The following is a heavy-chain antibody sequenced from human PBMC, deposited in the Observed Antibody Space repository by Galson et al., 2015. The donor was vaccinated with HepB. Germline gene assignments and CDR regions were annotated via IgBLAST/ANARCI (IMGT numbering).Heavy chain of an antibody. D-gene: IGHD2-15*01. CDR2: ISPHNRYT. V-gene: IGHV1-18*01. J-gene: IGHJ5*02. Sequence: SVKVSCKASGYTFSSYSITWVRQAPGQGLEWVGWISPHNRYTNYAQNFQGRVTMTTDTSTTTAYMELRILRSDDTAVYYCARGALVVAVGATQNNWFDPWGRGTLVTVSS. CDR1: GYTFSSYS. CDR3: ARGALVVAVGATQNNWFDP.